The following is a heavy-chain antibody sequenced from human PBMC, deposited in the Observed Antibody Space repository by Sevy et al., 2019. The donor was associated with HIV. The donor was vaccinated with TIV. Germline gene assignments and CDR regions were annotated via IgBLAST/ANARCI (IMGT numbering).Heavy chain of an antibody. CDR2: ISYDGSNK. CDR3: ARDVGCDV. J-gene: IGHJ4*02. D-gene: IGHD2-21*01. V-gene: IGHV3-30-3*01. Sequence: GGYLRLSCAASGFTFSSYAMHWVRQAPGKGLEWVAVISYDGSNKYYADSVKGRFTISRDNSKNTLYLQMNSLRAEDTAVYYCARDVGCDVWGQGTLVTVSS. CDR1: GFTFSSYA.